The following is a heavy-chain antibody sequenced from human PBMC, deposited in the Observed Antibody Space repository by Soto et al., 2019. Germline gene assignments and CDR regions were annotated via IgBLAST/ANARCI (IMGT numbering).Heavy chain of an antibody. Sequence: GGSMRLSCAASGFTFSSYSMNWVRKAPGKGLEWVSSISSSGSYIYYADSVKGRFTISRDNAKNSLYLQMNSLRAEDTAVYYCAREVSSGWHFDYWGQGTLVTVSS. CDR1: GFTFSSYS. V-gene: IGHV3-21*01. CDR3: AREVSSGWHFDY. D-gene: IGHD6-19*01. J-gene: IGHJ4*02. CDR2: ISSSGSYI.